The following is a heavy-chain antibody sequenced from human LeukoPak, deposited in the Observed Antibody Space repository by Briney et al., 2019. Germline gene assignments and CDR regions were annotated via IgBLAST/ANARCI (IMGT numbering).Heavy chain of an antibody. CDR2: TNEDGSVR. CDR1: GFTFSGYW. CDR3: ARRSSGSPPYYFGY. V-gene: IGHV3-7*01. D-gene: IGHD1-26*01. Sequence: PGGSLILSCAASGFTFSGYWMTWVRQAPGKGLEWVANTNEDGSVRQYADSVRGRFTISRDNAKNTLYLQMNSLRAEDTAVYYCARRSSGSPPYYFGYWGQGTLVTVSS. J-gene: IGHJ4*02.